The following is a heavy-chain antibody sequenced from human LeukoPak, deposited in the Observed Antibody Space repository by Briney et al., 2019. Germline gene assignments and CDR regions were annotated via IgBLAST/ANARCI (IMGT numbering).Heavy chain of an antibody. CDR1: GGSISSSSYY. CDR3: ARDSRYYYDSSGYHGAFDI. J-gene: IGHJ3*02. V-gene: IGHV4-39*07. CDR2: IYYTDST. D-gene: IGHD3-22*01. Sequence: SETLSLTCTVSGGSISSSSYYWGWIRQPPGKGPEWIGNIYYTDSTEYNPSLKSRVTISVDTSKNQFSLKLTSMTAADTAVYYCARDSRYYYDSSGYHGAFDIWGQGTMVTVSS.